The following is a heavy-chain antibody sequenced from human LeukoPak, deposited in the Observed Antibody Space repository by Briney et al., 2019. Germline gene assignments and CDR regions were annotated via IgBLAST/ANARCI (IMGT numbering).Heavy chain of an antibody. Sequence: SQTLSLTCAIFGDSVSSNSAAWNWIRQSPSRGLEWLGRTYYRSKWYNDYAVSVKSRITINPDTSKNQFSLQLNSVTPEDTAVYYCARIAVAGSREKLDAFDIWGQGTMVTVSS. CDR1: GDSVSSNSAA. J-gene: IGHJ3*02. CDR2: TYYRSKWYN. D-gene: IGHD6-19*01. V-gene: IGHV6-1*01. CDR3: ARIAVAGSREKLDAFDI.